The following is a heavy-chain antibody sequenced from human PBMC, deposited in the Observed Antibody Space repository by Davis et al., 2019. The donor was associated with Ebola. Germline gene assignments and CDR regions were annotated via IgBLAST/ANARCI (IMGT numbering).Heavy chain of an antibody. D-gene: IGHD5-24*01. Sequence: GESLKISCAASGFTFSTYGMHWVRQAPGKGLEWVAAVWYEGTRVYAESVKGRFTISRDNSMNTLSLEINSLRADDAAVYYCAKSRDGYNHGFDSWGQGTLVTVSS. CDR3: AKSRDGYNHGFDS. V-gene: IGHV3-33*03. J-gene: IGHJ5*01. CDR2: VWYEGTRV. CDR1: GFTFSTYG.